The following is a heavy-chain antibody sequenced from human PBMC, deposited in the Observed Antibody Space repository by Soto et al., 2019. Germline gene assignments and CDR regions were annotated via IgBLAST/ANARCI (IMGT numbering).Heavy chain of an antibody. J-gene: IGHJ5*02. D-gene: IGHD4-17*01. CDR2: VTKSDYT. V-gene: IGHV3-21*04. CDR3: AKDAVYGDGLWLPES. CDR1: GFYFNNYG. Sequence: PGGSLRLSCTVSGFYFNNYGINWVRQPPGKGLEWVSSVTKSDYTYYSDSVKGRFTISRDNAKNSVSLQMNSLRAEDTAVYYCAKDAVYGDGLWLPESWGQGTLVTVSS.